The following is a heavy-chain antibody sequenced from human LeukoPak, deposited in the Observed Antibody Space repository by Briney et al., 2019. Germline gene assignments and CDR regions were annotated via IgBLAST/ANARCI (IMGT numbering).Heavy chain of an antibody. CDR1: GGSISSGSYY. CDR3: ASRKGATYLADY. V-gene: IGHV4-61*02. J-gene: IGHJ4*02. Sequence: PSETLSLTCTVAGGSISSGSYYWSWIRQPAGKGLEWIGRIYTSGSTNYNPSLKSRVTISVDTSKNQFSLKLSSVTAADTAVYYCASRKGATYLADYCGQGTLVTVSS. CDR2: IYTSGST. D-gene: IGHD1-26*01.